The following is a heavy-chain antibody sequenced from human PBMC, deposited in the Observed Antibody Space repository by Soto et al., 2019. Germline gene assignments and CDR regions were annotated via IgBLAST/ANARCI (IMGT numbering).Heavy chain of an antibody. D-gene: IGHD4-17*01. J-gene: IGHJ4*02. CDR3: ARQSPINTGTGY. Sequence: QLQLQESGPGLVKPSETLSLTCTVSGGSISSSSYYWGWIRQPPGKGLEWIGSVYYSGTTYYNPSLKSRVTRSVDTSKSQFSLKLSSVTAADTAVYYCARQSPINTGTGYWGQGTLVTVSS. V-gene: IGHV4-39*01. CDR1: GGSISSSSYY. CDR2: VYYSGTT.